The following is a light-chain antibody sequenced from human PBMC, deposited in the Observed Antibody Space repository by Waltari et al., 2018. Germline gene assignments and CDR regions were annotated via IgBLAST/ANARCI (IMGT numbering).Light chain of an antibody. CDR3: QQLETYPLT. Sequence: DIQLTKSPSFLSASLGDRVTITCRASQDINIYLAWYQQKPGKAPNLLISVASTLQVGVPSRFSGSGPGTEFFLTISSLQPEDFATYFCQQLETYPLTFGGGTKVEIK. J-gene: IGKJ4*01. V-gene: IGKV1-9*01. CDR1: QDINIY. CDR2: VAS.